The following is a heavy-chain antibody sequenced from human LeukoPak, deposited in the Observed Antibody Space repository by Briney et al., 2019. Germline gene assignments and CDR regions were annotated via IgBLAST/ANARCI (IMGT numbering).Heavy chain of an antibody. CDR2: IYSGGST. CDR1: GFTVSSNY. Sequence: PGGSLRLSCAASGFTVSSNYMSWVRQAPGKGPEWVSLIYSGGSTYYADSVKGRFTISRDNSKNTLYLQMNSLRAEDTAVYYCASRYSSSWYYYYYYMDVWGKGTTVTVSS. J-gene: IGHJ6*03. V-gene: IGHV3-53*01. CDR3: ASRYSSSWYYYYYYMDV. D-gene: IGHD6-13*01.